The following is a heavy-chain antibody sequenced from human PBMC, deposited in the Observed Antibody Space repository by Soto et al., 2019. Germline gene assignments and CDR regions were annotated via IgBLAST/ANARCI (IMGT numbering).Heavy chain of an antibody. V-gene: IGHV3-30-3*01. CDR1: GFTFSSYA. D-gene: IGHD2-15*01. CDR2: ISYDGSNK. CDR3: ARDQRIFRYYYFGMDV. Sequence: GGSLRLSCAASGFTFSSYAMLWVRQAPGKGLEWVAVISYDGSNKYYADSVKGRFTISRDNSKNTLYLQMNSLRAEDTAVYYCARDQRIFRYYYFGMDVWGQGTTVTVSS. J-gene: IGHJ6*02.